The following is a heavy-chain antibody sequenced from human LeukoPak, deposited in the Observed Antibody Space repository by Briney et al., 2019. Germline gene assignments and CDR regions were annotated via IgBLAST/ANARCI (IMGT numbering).Heavy chain of an antibody. CDR2: IYYSGST. Sequence: SETLSLTCAVSGGSISTNSYYWGWIRQPPGKGLQWIGNIYYSGSTYYNPSLKSRVTISVDTSKNQFSLKLRSVTAADTAVYYCARDPQLGYCTGGSCYRGYDYWGQGTLVTVSS. D-gene: IGHD2-15*01. CDR3: ARDPQLGYCTGGSCYRGYDY. J-gene: IGHJ4*02. V-gene: IGHV4-39*07. CDR1: GGSISTNSYY.